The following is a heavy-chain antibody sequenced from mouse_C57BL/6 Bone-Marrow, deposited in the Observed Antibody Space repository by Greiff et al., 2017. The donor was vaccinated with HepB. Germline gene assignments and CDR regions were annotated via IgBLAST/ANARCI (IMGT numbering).Heavy chain of an antibody. CDR3: ARCYSNATPQWYFDV. Sequence: VQLQQPGAELVKPGASVKMSCKASGYTFTSYWITWVKQRPGPGLEWIGDIYPGSGSTNYNEKFKSKATLTVDTSSSTAYMQLSSLTSEDSAVYNCARCYSNATPQWYFDVGGTGTTVTVSS. D-gene: IGHD2-5*01. CDR2: IYPGSGST. CDR1: GYTFTSYW. V-gene: IGHV1-55*01. J-gene: IGHJ1*03.